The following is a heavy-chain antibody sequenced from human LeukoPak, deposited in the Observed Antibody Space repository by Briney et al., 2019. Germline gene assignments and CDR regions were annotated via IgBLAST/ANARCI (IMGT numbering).Heavy chain of an antibody. CDR2: ISGTGSRT. CDR1: GFTFSSYA. V-gene: IGHV3-23*01. D-gene: IGHD3-9*01. Sequence: GGSLRLSCAASGFTFSSYAMNWVRQAPGKELEWVSAISGTGSRTYYADSVKGRFTISRDNSKNTLYLQMKSLRVEHTARYYCAKGLTGYSNYGMDVWGQGTTVTVSS. CDR3: AKGLTGYSNYGMDV. J-gene: IGHJ6*02.